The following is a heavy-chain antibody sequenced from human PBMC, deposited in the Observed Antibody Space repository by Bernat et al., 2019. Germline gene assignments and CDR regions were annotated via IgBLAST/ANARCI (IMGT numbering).Heavy chain of an antibody. CDR3: AKPGAPYYDSSGYYY. Sequence: QVQLVESGGGVVRPGRSLRLSCAASGFTFSSYGMHWVRQAPGKGLEWVAVISYDGSNKYYADSVKGRFTISRDNSKNTLYLQMNSLRAEDTAVYYCAKPGAPYYDSSGYYYWGQGTLVTVSS. J-gene: IGHJ4*02. V-gene: IGHV3-30*18. D-gene: IGHD3-22*01. CDR2: ISYDGSNK. CDR1: GFTFSSYG.